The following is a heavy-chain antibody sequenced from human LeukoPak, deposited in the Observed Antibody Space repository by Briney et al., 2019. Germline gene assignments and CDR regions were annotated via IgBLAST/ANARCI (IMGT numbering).Heavy chain of an antibody. J-gene: IGHJ4*02. V-gene: IGHV2-70*04. CDR2: IDWDDDK. Sequence: ESGPTLVNPTPTLTLTCTFSGFSLSTNGMRVSWIRQPPGKALEWLARIDWDDDKFYSTSLKTRLTIAKDTSKNQVVLTMTNMDPVDTATYYCARMGYYNSSAYYYGDWGQGTLVTVSS. D-gene: IGHD3-22*01. CDR3: ARMGYYNSSAYYYGD. CDR1: GFSLSTNGMR.